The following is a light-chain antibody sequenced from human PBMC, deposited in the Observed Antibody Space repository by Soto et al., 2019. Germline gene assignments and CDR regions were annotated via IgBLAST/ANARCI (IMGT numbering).Light chain of an antibody. Sequence: DVQMTQSPSTLSASVGHRVTIPCRASQIINNLLAWYQQKPGKAPNLLIYDASKLESGVPSRFSGSRSGTEFTLTISSLQPDDLATYFCQQYHNYWTFGQGTKVDIK. CDR3: QQYHNYWT. CDR2: DAS. J-gene: IGKJ1*01. CDR1: QIINNL. V-gene: IGKV1-5*01.